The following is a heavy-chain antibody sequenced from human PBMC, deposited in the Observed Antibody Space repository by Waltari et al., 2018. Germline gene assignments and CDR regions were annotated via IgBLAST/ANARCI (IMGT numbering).Heavy chain of an antibody. CDR2: IYYSGST. CDR3: ARGGDSSSPLWYYYYYMDV. D-gene: IGHD6-6*01. CDR1: GGSISSYY. V-gene: IGHV4-59*01. Sequence: QVQLQESGPGLVKPSETLSLTCTVSGGSISSYYWSWIRQPPGKGLEWIGYIYYSGSTNYNPSLKSRVTISVDTSKNQFSLKLSSVTAADTAVYYCARGGDSSSPLWYYYYYMDVWGKGTTVTVSS. J-gene: IGHJ6*03.